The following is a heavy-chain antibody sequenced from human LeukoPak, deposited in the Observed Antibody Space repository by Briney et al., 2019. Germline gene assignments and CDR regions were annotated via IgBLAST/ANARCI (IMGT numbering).Heavy chain of an antibody. CDR3: AREGYQLLYRDAFDI. J-gene: IGHJ3*02. CDR2: IIPIFGTA. CDR1: GGTFSSYA. D-gene: IGHD2-2*02. Sequence: ASVKVSCKASGGTFSSYAISWVRQAPGQGLEWMGGIIPIFGTANYAQKFQGRVTITTDESTSTAYMELSSLRSEDTAVYYCAREGYQLLYRDAFDIWGQGTMVTVSS. V-gene: IGHV1-69*05.